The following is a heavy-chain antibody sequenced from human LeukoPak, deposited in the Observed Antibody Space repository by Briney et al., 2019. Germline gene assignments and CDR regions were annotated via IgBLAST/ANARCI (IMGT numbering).Heavy chain of an antibody. CDR3: ARFMGSRVCDY. CDR2: ISGSGGST. J-gene: IGHJ4*02. V-gene: IGHV3-23*01. Sequence: GASLRLSCAASGFTFSSYAMSWVRQAPGKGLEWVSAISGSGGSTYYADSVKGRFTISRDNSKNTLYLQMNSLRAEDTAVYYCARFMGSRVCDYWGQGTLVTVSS. CDR1: GFTFSSYA. D-gene: IGHD3-3*01.